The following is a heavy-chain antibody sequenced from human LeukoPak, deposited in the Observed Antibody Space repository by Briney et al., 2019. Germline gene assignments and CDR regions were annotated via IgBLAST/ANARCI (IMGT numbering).Heavy chain of an antibody. CDR3: AKEVWIGELLFRYFDY. CDR2: ISGSGGST. Sequence: GGSLRLSCAASGFTFSSYAMSWVRQAPGKGLEWVSAISGSGGSTYYADSVKGRFTISRDNSKNTLYLQMNSLRAEDTAVYYCAKEVWIGELLFRYFDYWGQGTLVTVSS. J-gene: IGHJ4*02. CDR1: GFTFSSYA. V-gene: IGHV3-23*01. D-gene: IGHD3-10*01.